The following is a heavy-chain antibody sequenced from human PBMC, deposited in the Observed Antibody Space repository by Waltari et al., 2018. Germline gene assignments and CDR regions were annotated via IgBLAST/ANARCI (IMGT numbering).Heavy chain of an antibody. Sequence: QVQLQESGPGLVKPSETLSLTCTVSVGSISSFYWRWIRQPPGKGLEWIGYIYYSGSTNYNPSLKSRVTISVDTSKNQFSLKLSSVTAADTAVYYCAREDYYGSGSYSRRYYYYYMDVWGKGTTVTVSS. D-gene: IGHD3-10*01. V-gene: IGHV4-59*01. CDR1: VGSISSFY. CDR3: AREDYYGSGSYSRRYYYYYMDV. J-gene: IGHJ6*03. CDR2: IYYSGST.